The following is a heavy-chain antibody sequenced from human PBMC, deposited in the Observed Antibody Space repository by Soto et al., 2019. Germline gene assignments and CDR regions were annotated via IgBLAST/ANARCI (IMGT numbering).Heavy chain of an antibody. CDR3: ASLNLSFDP. Sequence: QVQLQESGPGLVKPSQTLSLTCTVSGASISSGDSFWSWIRQPPGKGLEWIAYIHSSGSTYYNPSLKRRVAISIATSKNQFSLSLSSLTAADTAVYYCASLNLSFDPWGQGTLVTVSS. V-gene: IGHV4-30-4*01. CDR1: GASISSGDSF. J-gene: IGHJ5*02. CDR2: IHSSGST.